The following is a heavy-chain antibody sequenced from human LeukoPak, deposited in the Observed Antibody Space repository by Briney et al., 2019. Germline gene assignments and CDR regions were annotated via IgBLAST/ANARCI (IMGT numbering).Heavy chain of an antibody. CDR1: GFTFRTYG. J-gene: IGHJ4*02. CDR2: ISRSGDIT. D-gene: IGHD6-19*01. Sequence: SGGSLRLSCAASGFTFRTYGMNWVRQAPGKGLEWVSTISRSGDITYYADSVKGRFTISRDNSKNTLYLQMNSLRAEDTAIYYCATGSTAVAGTKYWGQGILVTVSS. V-gene: IGHV3-23*01. CDR3: ATGSTAVAGTKY.